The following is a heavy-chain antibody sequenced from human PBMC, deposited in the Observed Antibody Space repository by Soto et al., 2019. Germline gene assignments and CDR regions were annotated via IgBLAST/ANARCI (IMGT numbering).Heavy chain of an antibody. J-gene: IGHJ6*02. Sequence: EVQLLESGGGLVQPGGSLRLSCAASGFTFSSYAMSWVRQAPGKGLEWVSAIRGSGGSTYYADSVKGRFTISRDNSKNTLYLQMNSLRAEDTAVYYCAKDLDSGYDFYYYYYGMDVWGQGTTVTVSS. CDR3: AKDLDSGYDFYYYYYGMDV. V-gene: IGHV3-23*01. CDR1: GFTFSSYA. CDR2: IRGSGGST. D-gene: IGHD5-12*01.